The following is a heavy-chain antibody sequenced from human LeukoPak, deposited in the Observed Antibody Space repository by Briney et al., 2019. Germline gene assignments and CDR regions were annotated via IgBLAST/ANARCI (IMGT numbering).Heavy chain of an antibody. CDR2: ISGSGGST. V-gene: IGHV3-23*01. J-gene: IGHJ5*02. D-gene: IGHD6-19*01. CDR1: GFTFSSYA. CDR3: AKDPQQWLTNNRFDP. Sequence: GGSLRLSCAASGFTFSSYAMSWVRQAPGKGLEWVSPISGSGGSTYYADSVKGRFTISRDNSKNTLYLQMNSLRAEDTAVYYCAKDPQQWLTNNRFDPWGQGTLVTVSS.